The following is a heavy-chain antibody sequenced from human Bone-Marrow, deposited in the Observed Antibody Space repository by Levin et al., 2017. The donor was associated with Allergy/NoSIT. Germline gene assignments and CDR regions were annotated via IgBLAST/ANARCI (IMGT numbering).Heavy chain of an antibody. CDR2: IGSKPYGGTV. Sequence: GGSLRLSCTASGFTFGDYALSWFRQAPGRGLEWVSFIGSKPYGGTVQYAASVKVRFTFSRDDSTNIAYLHMNSLKTEDTAVYYCTRTGDTNGYYYMDDWGMGTTLTVS. CDR3: TRTGDTNGYYYMDD. J-gene: IGHJ6*03. V-gene: IGHV3-49*03. D-gene: IGHD3-3*01. CDR1: GFTFGDYA.